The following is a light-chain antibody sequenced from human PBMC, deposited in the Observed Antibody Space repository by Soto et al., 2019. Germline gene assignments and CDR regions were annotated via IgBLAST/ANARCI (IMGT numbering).Light chain of an antibody. CDR1: QSVSSN. V-gene: IGKV3D-15*01. CDR3: QEYSDGPTWA. Sequence: EIVMTQSPATLSVSPGERATLSCRTSQSVSSNLAWYQQKPGQAPRLLIYGASTRATGIPARFSGSGSGTEFSLTISSLQSEELAIYYCQEYSDGPTWAVGQGTKV. CDR2: GAS. J-gene: IGKJ1*01.